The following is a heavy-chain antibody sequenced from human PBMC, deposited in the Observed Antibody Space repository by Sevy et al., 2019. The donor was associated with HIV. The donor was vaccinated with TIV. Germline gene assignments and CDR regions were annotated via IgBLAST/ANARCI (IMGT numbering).Heavy chain of an antibody. V-gene: IGHV3-7*01. CDR1: GISISSHW. CDR3: ARAMGV. J-gene: IGHJ6*02. Sequence: GGSLRLSCVGSGISISSHWMNWVRQSPGKGLEGVANINQDGSEIYYVDSVKGRFTISRENAKNSWYLQMHSRRVEDSGVYYCARAMGVWGQGTTVTVSS. CDR2: INQDGSEI.